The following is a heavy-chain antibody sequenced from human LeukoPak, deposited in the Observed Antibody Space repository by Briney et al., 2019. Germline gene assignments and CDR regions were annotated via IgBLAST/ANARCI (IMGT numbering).Heavy chain of an antibody. Sequence: PSEALSLTCTVSGGSISSNNYYWGWIRQPPGKGLEWFGSIDYSGGTNYNPSLKSRVTMSVDTSKNQFSLKVTSVTAADTAVYYCAKIGGYMVRGVENWFDPWGQGTLVTVSS. D-gene: IGHD3-10*01. CDR2: IDYSGGT. V-gene: IGHV4-39*01. CDR3: AKIGGYMVRGVENWFDP. CDR1: GGSISSNNYY. J-gene: IGHJ5*02.